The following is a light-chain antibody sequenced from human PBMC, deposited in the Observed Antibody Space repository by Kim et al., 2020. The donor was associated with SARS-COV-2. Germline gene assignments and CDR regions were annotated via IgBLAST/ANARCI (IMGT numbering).Light chain of an antibody. CDR1: QSVSSNY. CDR3: QQYVNSPYT. CDR2: GAS. Sequence: EIVLTQSPGTLSLSPGERATLSCRASQSVSSNYLAWYQQKLGQAPRLLIYGASSRATGIPDRFSGSGSGTDFTLTISRLEPEDFAVYYCQQYVNSPYTVGQGTKLEI. J-gene: IGKJ2*01. V-gene: IGKV3-20*01.